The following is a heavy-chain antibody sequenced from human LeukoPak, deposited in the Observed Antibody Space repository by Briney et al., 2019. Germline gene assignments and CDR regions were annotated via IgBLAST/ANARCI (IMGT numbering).Heavy chain of an antibody. CDR3: ATLTAEGLYCTNGVCLYFDY. J-gene: IGHJ4*02. Sequence: GASVKVSCKVSGYTLTELSMHWVRQAPGKGFEWMGGFDPEDGETIYAQKFQGRVTMTEDTSTDTAYMELSSLRSEDTAVYYCATLTAEGLYCTNGVCLYFDYWGQGTLVTVSS. CDR1: GYTLTELS. D-gene: IGHD2-8*01. CDR2: FDPEDGET. V-gene: IGHV1-24*01.